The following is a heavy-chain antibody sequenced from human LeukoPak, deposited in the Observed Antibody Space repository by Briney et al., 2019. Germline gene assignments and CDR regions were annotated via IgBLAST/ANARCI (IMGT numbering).Heavy chain of an antibody. D-gene: IGHD3-22*01. V-gene: IGHV4-30-4*01. CDR2: IYYSGST. CDR3: ARGREYYYDSSGYHDYGMDV. J-gene: IGHJ6*02. Sequence: SETLSLTCAVSGGSISSGGYYWSWIRQPPGKGLEWIGYIYYSGSTYYNPSLKSRVTISVDTSKNQFSLKLSSVTAADTAVYYCARGREYYYDSSGYHDYGMDVWGQGTTVTVSS. CDR1: GGSISSGGYY.